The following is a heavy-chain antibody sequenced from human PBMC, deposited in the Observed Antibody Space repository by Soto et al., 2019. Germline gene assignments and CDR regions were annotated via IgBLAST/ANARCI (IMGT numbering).Heavy chain of an antibody. J-gene: IGHJ6*02. D-gene: IGHD2-15*01. CDR1: GFIFSNYG. CDR2: ISYDGSYK. V-gene: IGHV3-30*18. CDR3: AKVTCSGARCADYYHYGLDV. Sequence: GGSLRLSCAASGFIFSNYGMHWVRQAPGKGLDWVTFISYDGSYKFYVDSVKGRFTISRDNSKNTRYLQMNSLTLEDTAVYYCAKVTCSGARCADYYHYGLDVWGQGTTVTVSS.